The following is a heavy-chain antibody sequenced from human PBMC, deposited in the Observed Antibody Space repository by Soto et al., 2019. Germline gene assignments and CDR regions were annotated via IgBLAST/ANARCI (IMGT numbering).Heavy chain of an antibody. Sequence: EVQLVESGGGLVKPGGSLRLSCAASGFTFSSYSMNWVRQAPGKGLEWVSSISSSSSYIYYADSVKGRFTISRDNAKNSLSLQMNSLGAEDTAVYYCAREPYYYGSGMINYYYYGMDVWGQGTTVTVSS. CDR2: ISSSSSYI. V-gene: IGHV3-21*01. J-gene: IGHJ6*02. CDR3: AREPYYYGSGMINYYYYGMDV. D-gene: IGHD3-10*01. CDR1: GFTFSSYS.